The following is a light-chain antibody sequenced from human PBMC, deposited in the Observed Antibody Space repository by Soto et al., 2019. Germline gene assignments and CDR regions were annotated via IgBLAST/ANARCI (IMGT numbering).Light chain of an antibody. Sequence: EIVLTQSPATLSLSPGERATLSCRASQSVSSYLAWYQQKPGQAPRLLIYDASNRATGIPAMFSGSGSGTDFTLTISSLEPEDFAVYYCQQRSHWPPFTFGPGTKVDIK. CDR3: QQRSHWPPFT. CDR2: DAS. J-gene: IGKJ3*01. V-gene: IGKV3-11*01. CDR1: QSVSSY.